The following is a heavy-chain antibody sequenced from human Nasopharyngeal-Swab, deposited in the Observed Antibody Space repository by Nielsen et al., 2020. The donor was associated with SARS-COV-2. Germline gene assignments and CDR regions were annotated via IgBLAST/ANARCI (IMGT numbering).Heavy chain of an antibody. V-gene: IGHV3-30*02. CDR2: TRYDGNNE. D-gene: IGHD5-24*01. Sequence: CGAPGFIFSSYGMHWVPQAPGKGLEWVAVTRYDGNNEYHGDSVKGRFTTSRDNSKNTLYLHMSSLRTEDTAVYYCAKSRDGYNYDAFHIWGHGTMVTVSS. CDR3: AKSRDGYNYDAFHI. CDR1: GFIFSSYG. J-gene: IGHJ3*02.